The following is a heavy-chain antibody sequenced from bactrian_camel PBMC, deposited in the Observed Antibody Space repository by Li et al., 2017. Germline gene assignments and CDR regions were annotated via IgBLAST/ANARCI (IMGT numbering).Heavy chain of an antibody. CDR2: IRDGSNT. V-gene: IGHV3S7*01. J-gene: IGHJ4*01. D-gene: IGHD2*01. Sequence: HVQLVESGGGLVQPGGSLRLSCAASGFTFSTYPMTWVRQAPGKGLEWVSTIRDGSNTYYADSVKGRFTVSRDNAKNTLSLQMNDLKPEDTAVYFCAVEERGGPTTFCLDDYEYWGRGTQVTVS. CDR1: GFTFSTYP. CDR3: AVEERGGPTTFCLDDYEY.